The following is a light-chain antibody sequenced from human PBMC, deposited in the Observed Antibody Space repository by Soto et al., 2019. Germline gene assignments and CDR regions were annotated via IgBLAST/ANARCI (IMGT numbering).Light chain of an antibody. J-gene: IGKJ3*01. CDR2: AAS. V-gene: IGKV1-27*01. Sequence: DIQMTQSPSSLSASVGDRVTITCRASQGISNYLVWYQQKPGKVPKLLIYAASTLQSGVPSRFSCSGSGTDFTLTISSLQPEDVATYYCQTYNSAPFTFGPGTKVDIK. CDR3: QTYNSAPFT. CDR1: QGISNY.